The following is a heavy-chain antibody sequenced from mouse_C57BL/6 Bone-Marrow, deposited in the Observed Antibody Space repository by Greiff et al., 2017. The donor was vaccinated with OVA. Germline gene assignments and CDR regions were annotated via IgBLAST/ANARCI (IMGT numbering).Heavy chain of an antibody. V-gene: IGHV1-59*01. J-gene: IGHJ3*01. CDR1: GYTFTSYW. CDR2: IDPSDSYT. CDR3: ARGKYYCNYGGFAY. D-gene: IGHD2-1*01. Sequence: QVQLQQPGAELVRPGTSVKLSCKASGYTFTSYWMHWVKQRPGQGLEWIGVIDPSDSYTNYNQKFKGKATLTVDKSSSTAYMQLSSLTSEDSAVDDCARGKYYCNYGGFAYWGQGTLVTVSA.